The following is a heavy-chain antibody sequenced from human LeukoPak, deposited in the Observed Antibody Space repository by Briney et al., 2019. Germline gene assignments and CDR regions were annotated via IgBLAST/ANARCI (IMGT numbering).Heavy chain of an antibody. V-gene: IGHV4-61*08. D-gene: IGHD6-19*01. J-gene: IGHJ4*02. CDR2: IYYSGST. CDR3: ARVHPAGNADY. Sequence: SQTLSLTCSVSGGSISSGDYYWNWIRQPPGKGLEWIGYIYYSGSTNYNPSLKSRVTISVDTSKNQFSLKLSSVTAADTAVYYCARVHPAGNADYWGQGTLVTVSS. CDR1: GGSISSGDYY.